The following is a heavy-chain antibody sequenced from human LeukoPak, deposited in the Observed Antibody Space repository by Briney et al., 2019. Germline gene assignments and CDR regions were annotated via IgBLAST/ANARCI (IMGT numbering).Heavy chain of an antibody. J-gene: IGHJ4*02. D-gene: IGHD3-22*01. Sequence: GGSLRLSCAASGFTFSSYAMSWVRQAPGKGLEWVSAISGSGGSTYYADSVKGRFTISRDNAKNLLYLQMNSLRAEDTAVYYCAREKLDTRGYVDYWGQGTLVTVSS. CDR1: GFTFSSYA. V-gene: IGHV3-23*01. CDR3: AREKLDTRGYVDY. CDR2: ISGSGGST.